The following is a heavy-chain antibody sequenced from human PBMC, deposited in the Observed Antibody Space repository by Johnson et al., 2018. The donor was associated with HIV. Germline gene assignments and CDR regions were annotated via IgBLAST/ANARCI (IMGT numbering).Heavy chain of an antibody. CDR2: ITNIDGSST. V-gene: IGHV3-23*04. CDR3: ASLYSGYDNDAFDI. J-gene: IGHJ3*02. Sequence: MQLVESGGGLIQPGGSLRLSCAASGFTFSTYVMTWVRQAPGKGLEWVSVITNIDGSSTSYADSVQGRFTISRDNSKNTLYLQMNSLRAEDTAVYYCASLYSGYDNDAFDIWGQGTMVTVSS. D-gene: IGHD5-12*01. CDR1: GFTFSTYV.